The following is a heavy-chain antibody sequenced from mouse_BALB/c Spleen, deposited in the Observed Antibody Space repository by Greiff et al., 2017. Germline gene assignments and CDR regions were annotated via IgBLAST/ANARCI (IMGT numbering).Heavy chain of an antibody. CDR3: TRSAITTAPFAY. CDR1: GYTFTSYY. J-gene: IGHJ3*01. D-gene: IGHD1-2*01. Sequence: VKLMESGAELVKPGASVKLSCKASGYTFTSYYMYWVKQRPGQGLEWIGEINPSNGGTNFNEKFKSKATLTVDKSSSTAYMQLSSLTSEDSAVYYCTRSAITTAPFAYWGQGTLVTVSA. V-gene: IGHV1S81*02. CDR2: INPSNGGT.